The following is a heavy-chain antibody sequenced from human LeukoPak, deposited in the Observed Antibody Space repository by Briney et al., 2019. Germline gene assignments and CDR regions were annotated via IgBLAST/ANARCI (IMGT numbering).Heavy chain of an antibody. CDR1: GASISGYY. CDR2: IPYSGST. D-gene: IGHD2-21*02. Sequence: PSETLSLTCTVSGASISGYYWSWIRQPPGKGLEWIGYIPYSGSTNYNPSLRSRVTISVDTSTNQFSLKLSSVTAADTAVYYCARGICGGDCFTYYFYHMDVWGKGTTVTVSS. V-gene: IGHV4-59*01. CDR3: ARGICGGDCFTYYFYHMDV. J-gene: IGHJ6*03.